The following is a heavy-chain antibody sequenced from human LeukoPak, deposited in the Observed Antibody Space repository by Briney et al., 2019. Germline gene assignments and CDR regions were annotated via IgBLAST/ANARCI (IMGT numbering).Heavy chain of an antibody. J-gene: IGHJ4*02. CDR1: GGSISSYY. V-gene: IGHV4-4*07. CDR2: IYTSGST. Sequence: SETLSLTCTVSGGSISSYYWSWIRQPAGKGLEWIGRIYTSGSTNYNPSLKSRVTMSVDTSKNQFSLKLSSVTAADTAVYYCARAHHYGSGSSTYYFDYWGQGTLVTVSS. CDR3: ARAHHYGSGSSTYYFDY. D-gene: IGHD3-10*01.